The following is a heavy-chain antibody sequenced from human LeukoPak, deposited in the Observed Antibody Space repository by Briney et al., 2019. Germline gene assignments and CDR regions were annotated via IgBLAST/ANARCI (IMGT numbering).Heavy chain of an antibody. Sequence: PGGSLRLSCAPSGFSFSNYAMSWVRQAPGKGLEWVSLIIASSGSTVYADSVKGRFTISRDNSKNTLYLQMNSLRAEDTAVYYCAKDMSGYSGPDYWGQGTLVTVSS. D-gene: IGHD5-12*01. CDR3: AKDMSGYSGPDY. CDR1: GFSFSNYA. CDR2: IIASSGST. V-gene: IGHV3-23*01. J-gene: IGHJ4*02.